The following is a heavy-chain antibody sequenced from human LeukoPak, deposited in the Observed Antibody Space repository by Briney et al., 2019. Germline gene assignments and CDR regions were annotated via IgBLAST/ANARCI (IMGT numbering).Heavy chain of an antibody. J-gene: IGHJ6*02. CDR2: IYTSGTS. CDR3: ARDRAVPHYYYGMDV. V-gene: IGHV4-4*07. Sequence: SETLSLTCTVSGASIGLYYWSWIRQPAGKGLEWVGRIYTSGTSNYSPSLKSRVTMSLDLSKNQLSLKLNSVTAADTAVYYCARDRAVPHYYYGMDVWGQGTTVTVSS. D-gene: IGHD6-19*01. CDR1: GASIGLYY.